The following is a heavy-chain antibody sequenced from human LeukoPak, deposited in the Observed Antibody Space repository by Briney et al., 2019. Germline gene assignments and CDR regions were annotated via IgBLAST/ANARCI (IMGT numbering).Heavy chain of an antibody. CDR3: ARDVYSRSLLFDP. CDR1: GFTFSDYT. J-gene: IGHJ5*02. Sequence: GGSLRLSCAASGFTFSDYTMYWVRQAPGKGLEWVSSISSSSSNMYYADSVKGRFTISRDNAENSLSLQMNSLRAEDTAVYYCARDVYSRSLLFDPRGQGTLVTVSS. CDR2: ISSSSSNM. V-gene: IGHV3-21*01. D-gene: IGHD6-13*01.